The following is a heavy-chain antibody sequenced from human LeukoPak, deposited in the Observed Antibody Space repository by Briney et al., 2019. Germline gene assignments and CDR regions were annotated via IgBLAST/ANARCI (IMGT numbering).Heavy chain of an antibody. J-gene: IGHJ6*03. CDR3: ARDSRGGYDSYYYYYMDV. D-gene: IGHD5-12*01. CDR1: GFTFSSYS. V-gene: IGHV3-21*01. CDR2: ISSSSSYI. Sequence: PGGSLRLSCAASGFTFSSYSMNWVRQAPGKGLEWVSSISSSSSYIYYADSVKGRFTISRDNAKNSLYLQMNSLRAEDTAVYYCARDSRGGYDSYYYYYMDVWGKGTTVTVSS.